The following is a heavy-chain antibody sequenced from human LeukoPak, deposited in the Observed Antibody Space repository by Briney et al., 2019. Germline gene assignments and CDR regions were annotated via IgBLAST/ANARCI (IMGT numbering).Heavy chain of an antibody. Sequence: GRSLRLSCAASGFTFDDYVMHWVRQAPGKGLEWVSGISWNSANRDYADSVRGRFTISRDNAKNSLYLQMSSLTPEDTAFYYCAKARTVFTDAFDVWGQGIMVTVSS. V-gene: IGHV3-9*01. CDR3: AKARTVFTDAFDV. D-gene: IGHD1-14*01. J-gene: IGHJ3*01. CDR1: GFTFDDYV. CDR2: ISWNSANR.